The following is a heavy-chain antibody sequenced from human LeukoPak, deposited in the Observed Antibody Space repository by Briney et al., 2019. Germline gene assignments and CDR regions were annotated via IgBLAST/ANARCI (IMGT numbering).Heavy chain of an antibody. V-gene: IGHV4-59*01. CDR2: IYYSGST. D-gene: IGHD6-19*01. CDR3: ARVDIAVAGYMDV. J-gene: IGHJ6*03. Sequence: PWETLSLTCTVSGGSISSYYSSWIRQPPGKGLEWLGYIYYSGSTNYNPSLKSRVTISVDTPKNQFSLKLSSVTAADTAVYYCARVDIAVAGYMDVWGKGTTVTVSS. CDR1: GGSISSYY.